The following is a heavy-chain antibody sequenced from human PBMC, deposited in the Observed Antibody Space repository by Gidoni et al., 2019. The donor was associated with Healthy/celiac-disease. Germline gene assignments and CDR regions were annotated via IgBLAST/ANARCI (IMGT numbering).Heavy chain of an antibody. Sequence: EVQLVESGGGLVKPGGSLRLSCAASGFTFSNAWMSWVRQAPGKGLEWVGRIKSKTDGGTTDYAAPVKGRFTISRDDSKNTLYLQMNSLKTEDTAVYYCTTGWLRYFDWLTLNGLFDYWGQGTLVTVSS. CDR1: GFTFSNAW. CDR3: TTGWLRYFDWLTLNGLFDY. CDR2: IKSKTDGGTT. D-gene: IGHD3-9*01. J-gene: IGHJ4*02. V-gene: IGHV3-15*01.